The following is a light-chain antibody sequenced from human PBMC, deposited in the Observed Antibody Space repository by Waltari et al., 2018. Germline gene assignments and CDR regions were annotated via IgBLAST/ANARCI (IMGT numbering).Light chain of an antibody. V-gene: IGLV2-11*01. Sequence: QSALTQPRSVSGSPGQSVTISCTGTDSDFGDYPYVSCYQQRPGKVPTLILYDVSQRPSGVPDRFSGSKSGNTASLTISGLQPEDEADYYCCSYIGRFGTGTKVSVL. J-gene: IGLJ1*01. CDR3: CSYIGR. CDR2: DVS. CDR1: DSDFGDYPY.